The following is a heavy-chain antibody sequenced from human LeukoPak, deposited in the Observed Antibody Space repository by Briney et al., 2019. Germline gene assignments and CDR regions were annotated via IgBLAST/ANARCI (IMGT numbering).Heavy chain of an antibody. CDR3: AREGGDSAMVLFDC. CDR1: GFTFSRHG. Sequence: GGSLRLSCAASGFTFSRHGMHWVRQAPGKGLEWVAVIGDTGRAKYYADSVEGRFTASRDNSKNTLYLEMNSLRYDDTAVYYCAREGGDSAMVLFDCWGQGTLVTVSS. CDR2: IGDTGRAK. D-gene: IGHD5-18*01. J-gene: IGHJ4*02. V-gene: IGHV3-30*03.